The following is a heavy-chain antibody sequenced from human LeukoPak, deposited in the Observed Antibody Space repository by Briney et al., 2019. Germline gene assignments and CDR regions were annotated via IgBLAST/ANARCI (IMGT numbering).Heavy chain of an antibody. Sequence: EASAKVSCKASGGTFSSYAISWVRQAPGQGLEWMGGIIPIFGTANYAQKFQGRVTITADESTSTAYMELSSLRSEDTAVYYCARQRYCSSTSCYNYYYYGMDVWGQGTTVTVSS. V-gene: IGHV1-69*13. CDR2: IIPIFGTA. D-gene: IGHD2-2*02. CDR1: GGTFSSYA. CDR3: ARQRYCSSTSCYNYYYYGMDV. J-gene: IGHJ6*02.